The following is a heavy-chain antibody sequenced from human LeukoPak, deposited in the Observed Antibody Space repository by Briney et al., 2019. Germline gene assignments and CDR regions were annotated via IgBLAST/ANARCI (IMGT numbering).Heavy chain of an antibody. V-gene: IGHV3-23*01. CDR3: ADFGSGSYIFTY. CDR2: IGHTSGA. Sequence: GGSLRLSCAASGFTFSSYAMCGVRQSTGKGPEWVEPIGHTSGAWYADSVMGRFTISRDNSKSMLYLQMNSLSGEDTALYYCADFGSGSYIFTYWGQGSLVTVSS. J-gene: IGHJ4*02. D-gene: IGHD3-10*01. CDR1: GFTFSSYA.